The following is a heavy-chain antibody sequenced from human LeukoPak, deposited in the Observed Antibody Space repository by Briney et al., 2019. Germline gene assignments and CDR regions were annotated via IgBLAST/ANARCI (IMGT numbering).Heavy chain of an antibody. V-gene: IGHV3-23*01. Sequence: GGSLRLSCAASGFTSSTYAMSWVRQAPGKGLEWVSTVSGIDGRTYYADSVKGRFTISRDNSKNTLYLQMNSLRAEDTAVYYCVKAYGDYDHWGQGTLVTVSS. D-gene: IGHD4-17*01. CDR1: GFTSSTYA. CDR2: VSGIDGRT. J-gene: IGHJ5*02. CDR3: VKAYGDYDH.